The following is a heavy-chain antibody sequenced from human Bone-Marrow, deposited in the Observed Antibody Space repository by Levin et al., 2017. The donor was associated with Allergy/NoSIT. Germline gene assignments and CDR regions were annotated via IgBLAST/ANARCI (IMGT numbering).Heavy chain of an antibody. CDR2: ISSSGSTI. D-gene: IGHD2-2*01. CDR3: ARNGDERGKYQLLLPDWGWFDP. J-gene: IGHJ5*02. CDR1: GFTFSSYE. Sequence: GGSLRLSCAASGFTFSSYEMNWVRQAPGKGLEWVSYISSSGSTIYYADSVKGRFTISRDNAKNSLYLQMNSLRAEDTAVYYCARNGDERGKYQLLLPDWGWFDPWGQGTLVTVSS. V-gene: IGHV3-48*03.